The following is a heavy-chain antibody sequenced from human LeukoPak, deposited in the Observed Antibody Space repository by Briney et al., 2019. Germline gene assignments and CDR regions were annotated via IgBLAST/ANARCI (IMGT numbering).Heavy chain of an antibody. D-gene: IGHD1-1*01. Sequence: PSETLSLTCTASGVSISSYYLSWIRQPPGKGLEWTEYIYYSRSTNYNPSLKSRVTISVDTSKNQFSLKLSSVTAADTAVYYCARGNWKSWYFDLWGRGTLVTVSS. V-gene: IGHV4-59*01. CDR3: ARGNWKSWYFDL. CDR1: GVSISSYY. CDR2: IYYSRST. J-gene: IGHJ2*01.